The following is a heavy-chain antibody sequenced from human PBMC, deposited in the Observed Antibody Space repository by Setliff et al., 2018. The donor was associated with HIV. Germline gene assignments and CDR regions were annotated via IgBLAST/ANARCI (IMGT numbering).Heavy chain of an antibody. J-gene: IGHJ3*02. CDR2: IIPILGIA. CDR3: ARAPYYYDSRFEDAFDI. V-gene: IGHV1-69*10. CDR1: GGTFSSYA. D-gene: IGHD3-22*01. Sequence: ASVKVSCKASGGTFSSYAISWVRQAPGQGLEWMGGIIPILGIANYAQKFQGRVTITADKSTSTAYMELSSLRSEDTAVYYCARAPYYYDSRFEDAFDIWGQGTMVTVSS.